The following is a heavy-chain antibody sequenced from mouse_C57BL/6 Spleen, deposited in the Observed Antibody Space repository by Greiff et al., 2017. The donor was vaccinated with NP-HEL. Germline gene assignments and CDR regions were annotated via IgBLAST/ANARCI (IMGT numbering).Heavy chain of an antibody. D-gene: IGHD1-1*01. V-gene: IGHV3-6*01. J-gene: IGHJ1*03. CDR3: AREGFGSSYGYWYFDV. Sequence: ESGPGLVKPSQSLSLTCSVTGYSITSGYYWNWIRQFPGNKLEWMGYISYDGSNNYNPSLKNRISITRDTSKNQFFLTLNSVTTEDTATYYCAREGFGSSYGYWYFDVWGTGTAVTVSS. CDR1: GYSITSGYY. CDR2: ISYDGSN.